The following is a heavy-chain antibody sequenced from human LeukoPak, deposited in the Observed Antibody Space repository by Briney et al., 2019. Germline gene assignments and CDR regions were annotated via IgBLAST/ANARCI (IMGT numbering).Heavy chain of an antibody. J-gene: IGHJ4*02. Sequence: GGSLRLSCAASGFTFSSYGMHWVRQAPGKGLEWVAVISYDGSNKYYADSVKGRFTISRDSANNSLYLQMNSLRAEDTAVYYCARRSGNSGHDYWGQGTLVTVSS. D-gene: IGHD4-23*01. CDR3: ARRSGNSGHDY. CDR2: ISYDGSNK. CDR1: GFTFSSYG. V-gene: IGHV3-30*03.